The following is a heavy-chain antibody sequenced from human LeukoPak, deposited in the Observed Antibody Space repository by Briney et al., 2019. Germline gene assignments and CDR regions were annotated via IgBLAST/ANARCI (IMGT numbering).Heavy chain of an antibody. CDR1: GGSISSGGYY. Sequence: SETLSLTCTVSGGSISSGGYYWSWIRQHPGKGLEWIGYIYYSGSTYYNPSLKSRVTISVDTSKNQFSLKLSSVTAADTAVYYCARGGTNTYSGSYYAGGDYWGQGTLVTVSS. D-gene: IGHD1-26*01. CDR2: IYYSGST. J-gene: IGHJ4*02. V-gene: IGHV4-31*03. CDR3: ARGGTNTYSGSYYAGGDY.